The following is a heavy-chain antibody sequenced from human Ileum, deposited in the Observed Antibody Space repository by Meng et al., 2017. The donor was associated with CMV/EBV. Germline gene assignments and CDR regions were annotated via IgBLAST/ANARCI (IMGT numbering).Heavy chain of an antibody. J-gene: IGHJ4*02. Sequence: HDSGPGVVQSSETLSLTCTVLGESIKSDTHFCAWIRQPPGQGLESIGTINYSGSTYYNPSLRSRVTLSVDTSKNQFSLKLGYVTAADTAMYYCARDMTNRWFYYWGQGILVTVSS. CDR3: ARDMTNRWFYY. CDR2: INYSGST. CDR1: GESIKSDTHF. V-gene: IGHV4-39*07. D-gene: IGHD4-11*01.